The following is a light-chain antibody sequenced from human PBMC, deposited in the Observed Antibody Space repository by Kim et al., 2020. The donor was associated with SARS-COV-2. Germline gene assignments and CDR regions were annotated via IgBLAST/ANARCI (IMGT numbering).Light chain of an antibody. CDR1: NIGSKS. V-gene: IGLV3-21*04. J-gene: IGLJ2*01. CDR3: QVWDSSSDHPV. Sequence: APGKTARITCGGNNIGSKSGHWYQQKPGQAPVLVIYYDSDRPSGIPERFSGSNSGNTATLTISRVEAGDEADYYCQVWDSSSDHPVFGGGTQLTV. CDR2: YDS.